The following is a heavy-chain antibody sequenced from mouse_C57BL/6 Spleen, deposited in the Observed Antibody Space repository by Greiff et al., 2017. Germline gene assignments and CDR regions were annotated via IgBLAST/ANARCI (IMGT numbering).Heavy chain of an antibody. V-gene: IGHV1-15*01. Sequence: VQGVESGAELVRPGASVTLSCKASGYTFTDYEMHWVKQTPVHGLEWIGAIDPETGGTAYNQKFKGKAILTADKSSSTAYMELRSLTSEDSAVYYCTSGSSPFAYWGQGTLVTVSA. CDR2: IDPETGGT. CDR3: TSGSSPFAY. J-gene: IGHJ3*01. D-gene: IGHD1-1*01. CDR1: GYTFTDYE.